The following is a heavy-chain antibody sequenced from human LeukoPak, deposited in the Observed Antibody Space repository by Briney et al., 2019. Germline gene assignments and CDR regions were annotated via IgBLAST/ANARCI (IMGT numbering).Heavy chain of an antibody. CDR1: GFTFTNYI. CDR2: ISGTSNTI. Sequence: HPGGSLRLSCAASGFTFTNYIMSWVRQAPGKGLEWVSYISGTSNTIYYTDSVKGRFTISRDNAKNSLYLQMNSLRDEDTAVYYCARRIVRWNSMDVWGQGTTVTVSS. CDR3: ARRIVRWNSMDV. V-gene: IGHV3-48*02. J-gene: IGHJ6*02. D-gene: IGHD1-7*01.